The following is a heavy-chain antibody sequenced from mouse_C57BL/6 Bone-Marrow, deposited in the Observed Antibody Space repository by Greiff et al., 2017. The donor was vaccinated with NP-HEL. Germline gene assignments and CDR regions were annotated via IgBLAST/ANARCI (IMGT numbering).Heavy chain of an antibody. CDR1: GFTFSSYA. D-gene: IGHD1-1*01. V-gene: IGHV5-4*01. Sequence: DVHLVESGGGLVKPGGSLKLSCAASGFTFSSYAMSWVRQTPEKRLEWVATISDGGSYTYYPDNVKGRFTISRDNAKNNLYLQMSHLKSEDTAMYYCARDAMVVAPMDYWGQGTSVTVSS. J-gene: IGHJ4*01. CDR2: ISDGGSYT. CDR3: ARDAMVVAPMDY.